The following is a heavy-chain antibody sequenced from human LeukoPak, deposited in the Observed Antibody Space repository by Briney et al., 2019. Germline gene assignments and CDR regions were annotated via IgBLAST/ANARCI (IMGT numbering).Heavy chain of an antibody. J-gene: IGHJ4*02. CDR2: IYHSGST. CDR1: GGSISSGGYS. Sequence: SETLSLTCAVSGGSISSGGYSWSWIRQLPGKGLEWIGYIYHSGSTYYNPSLKSRVTISVDRSKNQFSLKLSSVTAADTAVYYCASMTTVTTVFDYWGQGTLVTVSS. CDR3: ASMTTVTTVFDY. D-gene: IGHD4-17*01. V-gene: IGHV4-30-2*01.